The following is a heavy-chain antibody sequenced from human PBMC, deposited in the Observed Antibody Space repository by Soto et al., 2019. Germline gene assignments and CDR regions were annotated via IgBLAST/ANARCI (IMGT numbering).Heavy chain of an antibody. Sequence: SVKVSCKASGGTFSSYRINWVRQAPGQGLEWVGGIVPIYRTADYAQKFQGRVTITADESARTSYMELRSLKSQDTAVYYCVRDSGAKASNSWGQGTLVTVSS. CDR2: IVPIYRTA. J-gene: IGHJ4*02. CDR3: VRDSGAKASNS. V-gene: IGHV1-69*13. CDR1: GGTFSSYR. D-gene: IGHD2-2*01.